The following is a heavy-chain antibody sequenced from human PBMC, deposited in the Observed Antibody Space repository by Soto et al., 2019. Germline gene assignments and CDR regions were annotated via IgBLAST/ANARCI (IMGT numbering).Heavy chain of an antibody. D-gene: IGHD3-22*01. Sequence: GGSLRLSCAASGFTFSSYDMQWVRQATGKGLEWVSAIGTAGDTYYPGSVKGRFTISRENAKNSLYLQMKRLRAGDTAFFYCARPPPGGYHYYYGRDVWGQGTRVTVS. CDR1: GFTFSSYD. J-gene: IGHJ6*02. V-gene: IGHV3-13*04. CDR3: ARPPPGGYHYYYGRDV. CDR2: IGTAGDT.